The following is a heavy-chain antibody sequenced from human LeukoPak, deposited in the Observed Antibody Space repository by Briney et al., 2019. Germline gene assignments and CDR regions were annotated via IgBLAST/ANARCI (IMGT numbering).Heavy chain of an antibody. CDR3: AKLRVGAIDY. D-gene: IGHD1-26*01. V-gene: IGHV3-7*01. Sequence: GGSLRLSCAASGFTFSSYWMSWVRQAPGKGLEWVANIRQDGSEKYYVDSVKGRFTISRDNAKNSLYLQMNSLRAEDTAVFYCAKLRVGAIDYWGQGTLVTVSS. J-gene: IGHJ4*02. CDR2: IRQDGSEK. CDR1: GFTFSSYW.